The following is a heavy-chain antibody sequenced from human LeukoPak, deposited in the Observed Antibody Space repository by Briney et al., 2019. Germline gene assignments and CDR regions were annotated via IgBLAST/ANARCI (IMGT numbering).Heavy chain of an antibody. CDR3: AKALDYGDFSYFDY. CDR2: IRYDGSNK. V-gene: IGHV3-30*02. J-gene: IGHJ4*02. Sequence: GGSLRLSCAASGFTFSSYGMHWVRQAPGKGLEWVAFIRYDGSNKYYADSVKGRFTISRDNSKNTLYLQMNSLRAEDTAVYYCAKALDYGDFSYFDYWGQGTLVTVSS. D-gene: IGHD4-17*01. CDR1: GFTFSSYG.